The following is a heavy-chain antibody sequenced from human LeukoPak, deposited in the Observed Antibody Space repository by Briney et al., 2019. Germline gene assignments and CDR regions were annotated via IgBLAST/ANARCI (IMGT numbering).Heavy chain of an antibody. CDR1: GYILTELS. CDR3: ARERERAVLVVPNAGFDY. D-gene: IGHD2-2*01. J-gene: IGHJ4*02. V-gene: IGHV1-24*01. Sequence: GASVKVSCKLSGYILTELSIHWVRQAPGKGLEWRGGFDPKNGKTMYAQKFQGRVTITADESTSTAYMELSSLRSEDTAVYYCARERERAVLVVPNAGFDYWSEGTLVTVSS. CDR2: FDPKNGKT.